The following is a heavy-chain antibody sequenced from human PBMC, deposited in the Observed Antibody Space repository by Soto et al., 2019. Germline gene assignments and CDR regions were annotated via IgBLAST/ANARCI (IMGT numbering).Heavy chain of an antibody. Sequence: TAVCLRHSCNASGFTFSDSDMHRIRQASGQGLDWVGRIISKANSYATAYAASVKGRFTISRDDSKNTAYLQMNSLKTEDTAVYYCTRRYCSGGSCYVSGNDYYYGMDVWGQGT. D-gene: IGHD2-15*01. CDR2: IISKANSYAT. CDR3: TRRYCSGGSCYVSGNDYYYGMDV. V-gene: IGHV3-73*01. J-gene: IGHJ6*02. CDR1: GFTFSDSD.